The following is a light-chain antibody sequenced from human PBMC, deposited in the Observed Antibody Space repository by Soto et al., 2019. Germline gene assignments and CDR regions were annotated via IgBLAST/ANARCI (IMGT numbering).Light chain of an antibody. CDR3: HPSYSTPLT. J-gene: IGKJ4*01. CDR2: AAS. Sequence: DIQMTQSPSSLSASVGDRVTITCRASQSISSYLNWYQQKPGKAPKLLIYAASSLQSGVPSRFSGSGSGTDFTLTISSLQPEDFATYYCHPSYSTPLTFGGGTKVEIK. V-gene: IGKV1-39*01. CDR1: QSISSY.